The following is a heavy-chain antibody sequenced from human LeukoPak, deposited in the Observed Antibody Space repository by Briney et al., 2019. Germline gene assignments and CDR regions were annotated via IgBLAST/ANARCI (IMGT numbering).Heavy chain of an antibody. CDR1: GFTFSTYA. CDR2: ISDSGGRT. J-gene: IGHJ3*02. Sequence: GGSLRLSCAASGFTFSTYAVNWVRQAPGKGLEWVSSISDSGGRTYYADSMKGRFTISRDNSKNTLYLQMNSLRAEDTAMYYCARDLGYKDYVSAFDIWGQGTMVTVSS. D-gene: IGHD5-24*01. V-gene: IGHV3-23*01. CDR3: ARDLGYKDYVSAFDI.